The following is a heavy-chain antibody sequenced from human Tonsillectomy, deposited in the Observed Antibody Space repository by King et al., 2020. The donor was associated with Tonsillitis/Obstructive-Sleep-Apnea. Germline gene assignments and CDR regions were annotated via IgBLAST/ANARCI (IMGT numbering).Heavy chain of an antibody. CDR2: IYPGDSDT. Sequence: QLVQSGAEVKKPGESLKISCKGSGYSFTNYWIGWVRQMPGKGLEWMGIIYPGDSDTRYSPAFQGQVTISADKSISAAYLQWSSLKASDTAMYYCARPETELNDAFDIWGQGTMVTVSS. V-gene: IGHV5-51*01. D-gene: IGHD1-1*01. CDR3: ARPETELNDAFDI. J-gene: IGHJ3*02. CDR1: GYSFTNYW.